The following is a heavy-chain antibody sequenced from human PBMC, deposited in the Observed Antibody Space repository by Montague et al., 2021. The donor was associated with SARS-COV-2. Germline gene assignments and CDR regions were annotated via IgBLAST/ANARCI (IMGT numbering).Heavy chain of an antibody. V-gene: IGHV4-39*07. J-gene: IGHJ5*01. CDR2: IYYSGTA. D-gene: IGHD3-10*01. Sequence: SETRSLTCTMSGGSITYSSYYWGWIRLPPGKGLEWIGSIYYSGTAYYNASLKSRVTMSLDMSKNQLSLRLKSTTAADTAVYFCAGASFYYGSGSHYNNWFDSWGQGTVVTVSS. CDR1: GGSITYSSYY. CDR3: AGASFYYGSGSHYNNWFDS.